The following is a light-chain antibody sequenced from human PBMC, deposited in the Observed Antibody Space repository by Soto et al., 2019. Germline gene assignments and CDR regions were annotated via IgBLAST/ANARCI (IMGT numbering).Light chain of an antibody. V-gene: IGKV1-39*01. CDR1: QSVSSF. CDR3: QQSYSTPYT. CDR2: SAS. J-gene: IGKJ2*01. Sequence: DLQMTQSPSSLSASVGDRVTITCRASQSVSSFLNWYQHKPGKAPKLLIYSASTLQSGVPSRFSGSGSGTDFTLTISSLQPEDFATYYCQQSYSTPYTFGLGTKLEIK.